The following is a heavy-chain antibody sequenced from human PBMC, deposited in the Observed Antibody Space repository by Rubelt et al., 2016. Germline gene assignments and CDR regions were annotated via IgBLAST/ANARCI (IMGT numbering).Heavy chain of an antibody. J-gene: IGHJ5*02. CDR3: ARGGRYYGSGSYHRHNWFDP. D-gene: IGHD3-10*01. CDR2: INHSGST. CDR1: GGSFSGYY. V-gene: IGHV4-34*01. Sequence: QVQLQQWGAGLLKPSETLSLTCAVYGGSFSGYYWSWIRQPPGKGLEWIGEINHSGSTNYTPSLKSRVTMSGDTSKNQFSLKLSSVTAADTAVYYCARGGRYYGSGSYHRHNWFDPWGQGTLVTVSS.